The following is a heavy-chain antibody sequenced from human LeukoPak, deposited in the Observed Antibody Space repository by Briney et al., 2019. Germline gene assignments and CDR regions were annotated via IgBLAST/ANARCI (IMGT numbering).Heavy chain of an antibody. CDR1: GVSISSYY. CDR2: IYHSGGT. Sequence: SETLSLTCTVSGVSISSYYWSWIRQPPGKGLEWIGYIYHSGGTKYNPSLQSRVTISVDTSKNQFSLKLSSVTAADTAVYYCARKRRYCSSSTSCYLGSFDYWGQGTLVTVSS. V-gene: IGHV4-4*08. CDR3: ARKRRYCSSSTSCYLGSFDY. D-gene: IGHD2-2*01. J-gene: IGHJ4*02.